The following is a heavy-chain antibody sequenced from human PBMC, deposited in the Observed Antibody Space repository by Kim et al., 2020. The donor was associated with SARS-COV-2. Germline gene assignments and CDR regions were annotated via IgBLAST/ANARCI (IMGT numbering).Heavy chain of an antibody. Sequence: SQTLSLTCAVSGAPISSYNYHWAWIRQPPGKGLEWIASISFTGTTYYNPSLKGRATISADMSQSQLSLRLTSVTAADTAVYYCARHPFNRLTRGNRFDYW. V-gene: IGHV4-39*01. D-gene: IGHD2-15*01. CDR1: GAPISSYNYH. CDR3: ARHPFNRLTRGNRFDY. CDR2: ISFTGTT. J-gene: IGHJ4*01.